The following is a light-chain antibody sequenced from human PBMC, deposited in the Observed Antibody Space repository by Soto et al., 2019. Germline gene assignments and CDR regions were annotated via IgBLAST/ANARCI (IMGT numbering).Light chain of an antibody. V-gene: IGKV1-12*01. Sequence: DIQMTQSPSSLSAAVGDRVTITCRAVRDVSRWLAWYQHRPGEAPKLLIYLASTLQSGVPSRFSGSGSGTEFNLTISGLQTEDFAVYYCQQYNNWPPSITFGQGTRLEIK. J-gene: IGKJ5*01. CDR3: QQYNNWPPSIT. CDR1: RDVSRW. CDR2: LAS.